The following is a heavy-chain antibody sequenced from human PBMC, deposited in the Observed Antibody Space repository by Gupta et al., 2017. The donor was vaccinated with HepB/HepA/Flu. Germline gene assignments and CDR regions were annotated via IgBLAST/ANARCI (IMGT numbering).Heavy chain of an antibody. J-gene: IGHJ4*02. CDR3: AKSGSGSYYKLYYFDY. V-gene: IGHV3-23*01. CDR2: ISGSGGST. CDR1: GFTFSSYA. D-gene: IGHD3-10*01. Sequence: EVQLLESGGGLVQPGGSLRLSCAASGFTFSSYAMSWVRQAPGKGLEWVSAISGSGGSTYYADSVKGRFTISRDNSKNTLYLQMNSLRAEDTAVYYCAKSGSGSYYKLYYFDYWGQGTLVTVSS.